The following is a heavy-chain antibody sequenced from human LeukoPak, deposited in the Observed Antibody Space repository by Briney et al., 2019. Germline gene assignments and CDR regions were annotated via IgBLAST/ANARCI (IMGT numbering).Heavy chain of an antibody. J-gene: IGHJ6*04. V-gene: IGHV3-53*01. D-gene: IGHD3-10*02. CDR1: GFTVSTNY. Sequence: GGSLRLSCAASGFTVSTNYMSWVRQAPGKGLEWVSVSYSGGSSYYADSVKGRFTISRDNSKNTLYLQMNSLRAEDTAVYYCAELGITMIGGVWGKGTTVTISS. CDR3: AELGITMIGGV. CDR2: SYSGGSS.